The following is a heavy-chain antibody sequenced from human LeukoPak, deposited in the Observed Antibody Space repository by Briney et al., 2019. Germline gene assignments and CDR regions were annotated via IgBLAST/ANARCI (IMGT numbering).Heavy chain of an antibody. Sequence: PSETLSLTCTVSGGSISSYYWSWIRQPPGKGLEWIGYIYYSGSTNYNPSLKSRVTISVDTSKNQFSLKLSSVTAADTAVYYCARQSAGGDDAFDIWGQGTMVTVSS. J-gene: IGHJ3*02. D-gene: IGHD4-17*01. CDR2: IYYSGST. V-gene: IGHV4-59*08. CDR3: ARQSAGGDDAFDI. CDR1: GGSISSYY.